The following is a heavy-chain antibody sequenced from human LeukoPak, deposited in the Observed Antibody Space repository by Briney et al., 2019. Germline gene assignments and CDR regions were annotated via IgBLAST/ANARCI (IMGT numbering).Heavy chain of an antibody. CDR1: GYTFTGYY. D-gene: IGHD3-22*01. Sequence: ASVKVSCKASGYTFTGYYMHWVRQAPGQGLEWMGWINPNSGGTNYAQKFQGRVTMTRDTSISTAYMELRSLRSDDTAVYYCARVIVSSGYYHFDYWGQGTLVTVSS. J-gene: IGHJ4*02. V-gene: IGHV1-2*02. CDR3: ARVIVSSGYYHFDY. CDR2: INPNSGGT.